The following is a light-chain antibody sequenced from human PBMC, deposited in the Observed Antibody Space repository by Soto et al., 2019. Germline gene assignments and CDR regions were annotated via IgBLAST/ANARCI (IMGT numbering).Light chain of an antibody. Sequence: DIHLTQSLSTLYASVGDRVTITCRASKTISRWLALYQQKPGQAHELLIYAASTLQSGVPSRFSFSRTGTDITLTISGLQSEDFATYYYQQYYSYPWTFGQGTKVDIK. CDR3: QQYYSYPWT. CDR2: AAS. J-gene: IGKJ1*01. V-gene: IGKV1-5*01. CDR1: KTISRW.